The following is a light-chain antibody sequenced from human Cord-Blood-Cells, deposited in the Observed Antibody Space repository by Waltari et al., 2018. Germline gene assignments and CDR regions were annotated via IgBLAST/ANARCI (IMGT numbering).Light chain of an antibody. V-gene: IGLV2-23*01. CDR2: EGS. J-gene: IGLJ3*02. Sequence: QSALTQPASVSGSPGQSITIPCTGPSSDVGSSNLVSWYQQHPGKAPKLMIYEGSKRPSGVSNRFSGSKSGNTASLTISGLQTDDEADYYCCSYAGSRVFGGGTKLTVL. CDR1: SSDVGSSNL. CDR3: CSYAGSRV.